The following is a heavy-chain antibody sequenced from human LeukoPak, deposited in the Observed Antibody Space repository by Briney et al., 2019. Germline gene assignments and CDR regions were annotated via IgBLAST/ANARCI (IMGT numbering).Heavy chain of an antibody. CDR3: ARDSGSYWGDAFDI. Sequence: ASVKVSCKASGYTFTGYYMHWVRQASGQGLEWMGWINPNSGGTNYAQKFQGRVTMTRDTSISTAYMELSRLRSDDTAVYYCARDSGSYWGDAFDIWGQGTMVTVSS. J-gene: IGHJ3*02. CDR2: INPNSGGT. D-gene: IGHD1-26*01. CDR1: GYTFTGYY. V-gene: IGHV1-2*02.